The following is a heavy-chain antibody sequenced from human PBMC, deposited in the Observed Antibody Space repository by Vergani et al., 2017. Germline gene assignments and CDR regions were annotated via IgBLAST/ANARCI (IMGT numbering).Heavy chain of an antibody. CDR1: GGSFSGYY. Sequence: QVQLQQWGAGLLKPSETLSLTCAVYGGSFSGYYWSWIRQPPGKGLEWSGEINHSGSTNYNPSLKSRVTISVDTSKKQFSLKLSSVTAADTAVYYCARGRRRGRFDYWGQGTLVTVSS. J-gene: IGHJ4*02. V-gene: IGHV4-34*01. CDR3: ARGRRRGRFDY. D-gene: IGHD3-10*01. CDR2: INHSGST.